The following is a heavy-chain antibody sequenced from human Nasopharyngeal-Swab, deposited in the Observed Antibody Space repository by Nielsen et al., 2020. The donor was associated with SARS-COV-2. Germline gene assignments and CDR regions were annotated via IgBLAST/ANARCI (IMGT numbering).Heavy chain of an antibody. CDR1: GFTFSNYW. V-gene: IGHV3-7*01. J-gene: IGHJ1*01. CDR3: ARVESSSWYFQH. CDR2: IKQDGSEK. D-gene: IGHD6-13*01. Sequence: GGSLRLSCAASGFTFSNYWMSWVRQAPGKGLEWVANIKQDGSEKYYVDSVKGRFTISRDNAKNSLYLQMNSLRAEDTAVYYCARVESSSWYFQHWGQGTLVTVPS.